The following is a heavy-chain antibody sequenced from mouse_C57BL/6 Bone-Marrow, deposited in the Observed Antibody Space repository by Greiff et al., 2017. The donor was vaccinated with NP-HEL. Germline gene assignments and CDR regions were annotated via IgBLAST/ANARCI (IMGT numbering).Heavy chain of an antibody. CDR2: IYPGDGDT. CDR3: ARGGEYDTDYYAMDY. CDR1: GYAFSSSW. J-gene: IGHJ4*01. Sequence: QVQLQQSGPELVKPGASVKISCKASGYAFSSSWMNWVKQRPGKGLEWIGRIYPGDGDTNYNEKFKGKATLTADKSSSTDYMPLSSLTSGVSAVYFCARGGEYDTDYYAMDYWGQGTSVTVSS. D-gene: IGHD2-12*01. V-gene: IGHV1-82*01.